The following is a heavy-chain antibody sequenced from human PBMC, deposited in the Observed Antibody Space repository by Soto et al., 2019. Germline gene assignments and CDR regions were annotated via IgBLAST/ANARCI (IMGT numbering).Heavy chain of an antibody. CDR3: AKEQLNIRGVIHNLVDP. D-gene: IGHD3-10*01. Sequence: EVQLLESGGGLIQPGGSLRLSCAASGLTFSSYAMSWVRQAPGKGLEWVSAISGSGGSTYYADSVKGRFTISRDNSKNTLYLQMNSLRAEETAVDYWAKEQLNIRGVIHNLVDPWGQGTLVTVSS. J-gene: IGHJ5*02. CDR2: ISGSGGST. V-gene: IGHV3-23*01. CDR1: GLTFSSYA.